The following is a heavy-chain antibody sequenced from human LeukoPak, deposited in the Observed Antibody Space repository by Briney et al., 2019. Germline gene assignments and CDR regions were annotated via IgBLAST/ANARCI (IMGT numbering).Heavy chain of an antibody. J-gene: IGHJ4*02. CDR2: ISSSSTTI. Sequence: GGSLRLSCTASGFTFRDYAMNWVRQAPGKGLEWVSYISSSSTTIYYADSVKGRFTISRDNAKNSLYLQMSSLRVEDTAVYYCARDPDYWGQGTLVTVSS. V-gene: IGHV3-48*04. CDR1: GFTFRDYA. CDR3: ARDPDY.